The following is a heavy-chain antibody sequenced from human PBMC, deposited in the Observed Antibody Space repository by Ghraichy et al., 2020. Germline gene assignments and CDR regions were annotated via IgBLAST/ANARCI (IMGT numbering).Heavy chain of an antibody. Sequence: GESLNISCKGSGYSFTSYWIGWVRQMPGKGLEWMGIIYPGDSDTRYSPSFQGQVTISADKSISTAYLQWSSLKASDTAMYYCARRTLYYYDSSGYPSYWYFDLWGRGTLVTVSS. CDR2: IYPGDSDT. J-gene: IGHJ2*01. D-gene: IGHD3-22*01. V-gene: IGHV5-51*01. CDR3: ARRTLYYYDSSGYPSYWYFDL. CDR1: GYSFTSYW.